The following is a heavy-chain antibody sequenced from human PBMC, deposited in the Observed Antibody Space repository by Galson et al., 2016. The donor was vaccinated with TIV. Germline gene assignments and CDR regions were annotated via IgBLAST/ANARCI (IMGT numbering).Heavy chain of an antibody. CDR1: GYSSSSYW. D-gene: IGHD5-24*01. V-gene: IGHV5-51*01. CDR2: IHPADSDT. J-gene: IGHJ3*01. CDR3: ARRKEMTTNRLDAFDL. Sequence: QSGAEVKKPGEPLKISCEGSGYSSSSYWIGWVRHKPGEGLEWIGIIHPADSDTRYSPSFRGQVTMSADKAINGAYLQWRTLKASDSAMYYCARRKEMTTNRLDAFDLWGQGTMVIVSS.